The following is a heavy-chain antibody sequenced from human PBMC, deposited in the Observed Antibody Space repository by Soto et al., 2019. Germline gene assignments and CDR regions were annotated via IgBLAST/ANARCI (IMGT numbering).Heavy chain of an antibody. D-gene: IGHD3-22*01. CDR3: AKADHYYDSSGYSDY. CDR2: ISYDGSNK. V-gene: IGHV3-30*18. CDR1: GFTCSSYG. Sequence: GGSLRLSCAASGFTCSSYGMRWVRQAPGKGLEWVAVISYDGSNKYYADSVKGRFTISRDNSKNTLYLQMNSLRAEDTAVYYCAKADHYYDSSGYSDYWGQGTLVTVSS. J-gene: IGHJ4*02.